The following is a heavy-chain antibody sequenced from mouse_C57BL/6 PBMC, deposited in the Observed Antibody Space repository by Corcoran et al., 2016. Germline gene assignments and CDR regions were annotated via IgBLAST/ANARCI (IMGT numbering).Heavy chain of an antibody. Sequence: QIQLVQSGPELKKPGETVKISCKASGYTFTTYGMSWVKQAPGKGLKWMGWINTYSGVPTYADDFNGRFAFSLETSASTAYLQINNLKNEDTATYFCARSSVNYFDYWGQGTTLTVSS. V-gene: IGHV9-3*01. CDR3: ARSSVNYFDY. CDR1: GYTFTTYG. CDR2: INTYSGVP. J-gene: IGHJ2*01.